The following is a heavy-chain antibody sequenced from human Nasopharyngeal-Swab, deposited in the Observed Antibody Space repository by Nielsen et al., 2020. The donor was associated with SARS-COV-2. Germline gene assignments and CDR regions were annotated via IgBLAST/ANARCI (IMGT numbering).Heavy chain of an antibody. CDR2: IRSKANSYAT. J-gene: IGHJ4*02. D-gene: IGHD6-13*01. Sequence: GESLKISCAASGFTLSGSAMHWVRQASGKGLEWVGRIRSKANSYATAYAASVRGRFTISRDDSKNTAYLQMNSLKTEDTAVYYCTRLDVAAAGTPDHYWGQGTLVTVSS. CDR1: GFTLSGSA. V-gene: IGHV3-73*01. CDR3: TRLDVAAAGTPDHY.